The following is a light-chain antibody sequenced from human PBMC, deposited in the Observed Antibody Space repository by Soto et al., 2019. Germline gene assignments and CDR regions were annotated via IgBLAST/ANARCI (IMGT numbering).Light chain of an antibody. V-gene: IGKV1-5*01. CDR1: QSIRYY. CDR2: GSS. Sequence: DIQLPQSPPTLSASVGDRVTITCRASQSIRYYLAWYQQMPGKAPKLLIYGSSSLQSGVPPRCSAGRSGTEFTRTISSLQPDDLETDVYQHHNSYSYTFGQGAKVESK. J-gene: IGKJ1*01. CDR3: QHHNSYSYT.